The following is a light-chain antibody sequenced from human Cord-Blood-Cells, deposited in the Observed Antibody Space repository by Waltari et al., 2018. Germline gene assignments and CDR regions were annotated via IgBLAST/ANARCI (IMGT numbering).Light chain of an antibody. Sequence: DVVMTQSPLSLPVTLGQPASISCRSSQSLVHSDGNTYLNWFQQRPGQSPRRLIYKVSNRDSGVPDRFSGSGSGTDFTLKISRVEAEDVGVYYCMQGTHWSTFGQGTKVEIK. CDR1: QSLVHSDGNTY. CDR2: KVS. V-gene: IGKV2-30*02. J-gene: IGKJ1*01. CDR3: MQGTHWST.